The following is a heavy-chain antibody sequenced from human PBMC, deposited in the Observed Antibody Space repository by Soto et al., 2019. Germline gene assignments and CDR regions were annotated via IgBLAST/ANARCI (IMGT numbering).Heavy chain of an antibody. Sequence: GGSLRLSCAASGFTFSSYDMHWVRQATGKGLEWVSAIGTAGDTYYPGSVKGRFTISRENAKNSLYLQMNSLRAGDTAVYYCARGGGGGYDGGSDYWGQGTLVTVSS. V-gene: IGHV3-13*01. CDR2: IGTAGDT. CDR1: GFTFSSYD. D-gene: IGHD5-12*01. J-gene: IGHJ4*02. CDR3: ARGGGGGYDGGSDY.